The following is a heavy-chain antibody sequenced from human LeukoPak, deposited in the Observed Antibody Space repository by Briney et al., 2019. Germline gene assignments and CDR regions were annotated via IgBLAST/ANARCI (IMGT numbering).Heavy chain of an antibody. J-gene: IGHJ5*02. CDR2: INLNTGYT. D-gene: IGHD1-1*01. V-gene: IGHV1-2*02. CDR3: AEDVGRTGTNCFDP. Sequence: ASVKVSCKPSGDTFTANYLHWVRQAPGQGLEWLGWINLNTGYTKYAQKFQGRVTMTRDTSTSSAFMGLSRLRSDDTAVYFCAEDVGRTGTNCFDPWGRGTLVTVSS. CDR1: GDTFTANY.